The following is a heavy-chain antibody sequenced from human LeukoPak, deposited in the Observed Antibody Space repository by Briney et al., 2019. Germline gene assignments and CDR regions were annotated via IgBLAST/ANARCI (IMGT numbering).Heavy chain of an antibody. J-gene: IGHJ3*02. CDR1: GYSFTSYW. V-gene: IGHV5-51*01. CDR2: IYPGDSDT. D-gene: IGHD2-2*01. Sequence: GESLKISCKGSGYSFTSYWIGWVRQMPGKGLEWMGVIYPGDSDTRYSPSFQGQVTISADKSISTAYLQWSSLKASDTAMYYCARWDIVVVPAAPEAFDIWGQGTMVTVSS. CDR3: ARWDIVVVPAAPEAFDI.